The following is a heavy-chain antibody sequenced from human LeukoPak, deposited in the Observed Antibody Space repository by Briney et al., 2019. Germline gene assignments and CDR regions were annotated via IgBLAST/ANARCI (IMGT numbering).Heavy chain of an antibody. J-gene: IGHJ4*02. CDR3: ARSSLGGQQDFDY. V-gene: IGHV7-4-1*02. D-gene: IGHD3-10*01. CDR2: INTNTGNP. CDR1: GYTFTSYA. Sequence: GASVKVSCKASGYTFTSYAMNWVRQAPGQGLEWMGWINTNTGNPTYAQGFTGRFVFPLDTSVSTAYLQISSLRAEDTAVYYCARSSLGGQQDFDYWGQGTLVTVSS.